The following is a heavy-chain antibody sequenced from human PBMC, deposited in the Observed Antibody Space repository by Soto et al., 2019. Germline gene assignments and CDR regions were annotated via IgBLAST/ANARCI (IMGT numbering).Heavy chain of an antibody. J-gene: IGHJ4*02. V-gene: IGHV1-69*06. CDR1: GGTFSSYA. D-gene: IGHD2-2*01. CDR2: IIPIFGTA. Sequence: SVKVSCKASGGTFSSYAISWVRQAPGQGLEWMGGIIPIFGTANYAQKFQGRVTITADKSTSTAYMELSSLRSEDTAVYYCARVYCSSTSCPNFDYWGQGTLVTVSS. CDR3: ARVYCSSTSCPNFDY.